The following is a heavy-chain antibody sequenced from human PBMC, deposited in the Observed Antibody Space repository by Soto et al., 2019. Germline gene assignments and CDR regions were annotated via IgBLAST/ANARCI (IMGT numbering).Heavy chain of an antibody. CDR3: AGTMKVGVINPPPPRVEYFQH. Sequence: QVQLVQSGAEVKKPGSSVKVSCKASGGTFSSYAISWVRQAPGQGLEWMGGIIPIFGTANYAQKFQGRARITGDESTETASLKRRSRRSEDTAVYYGAGTMKVGVINPPPPRVEYFQHWGQGTLVTVSS. CDR2: IIPIFGTA. V-gene: IGHV1-69*01. D-gene: IGHD3-22*01. CDR1: GGTFSSYA. J-gene: IGHJ1*01.